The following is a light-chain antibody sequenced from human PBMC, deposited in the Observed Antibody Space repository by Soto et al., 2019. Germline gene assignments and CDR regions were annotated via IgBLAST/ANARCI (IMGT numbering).Light chain of an antibody. CDR1: SSNIEFNY. Sequence: QSALTQPPSASGTPGQGVTISCSGSSSNIEFNYVYWYQYLPGTAPKLLIYRNDQRPSGVPDRFYGSKSGATASLAISGLRYEDEAEYSCATWDDSLSGVVFGGGTKLTVL. V-gene: IGLV1-47*01. CDR3: ATWDDSLSGVV. CDR2: RND. J-gene: IGLJ3*02.